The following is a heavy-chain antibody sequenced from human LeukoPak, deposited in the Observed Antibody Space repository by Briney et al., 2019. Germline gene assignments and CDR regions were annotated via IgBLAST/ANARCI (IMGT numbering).Heavy chain of an antibody. J-gene: IGHJ4*02. CDR2: IYTSGST. Sequence: SETLSLTCTVSGGSISSYSCSWIRQPAGQGQERIGGIYTSGSTNYNPSLTRRVTMSVDTSKNQFSLKLSSVTAADTGVYYCARGIQLLFAYFDYWRQGTLVTVSS. D-gene: IGHD5-18*01. CDR3: ARGIQLLFAYFDY. V-gene: IGHV4-4*07. CDR1: GGSISSYS.